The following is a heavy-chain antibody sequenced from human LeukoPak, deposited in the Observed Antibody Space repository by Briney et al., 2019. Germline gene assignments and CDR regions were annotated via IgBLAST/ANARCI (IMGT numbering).Heavy chain of an antibody. CDR2: INHSGST. J-gene: IGHJ4*02. CDR1: GGSFSGYY. V-gene: IGHV4-34*01. Sequence: SETLSLTCAVYGGSFSGYYWSWIRQPPGKGLEWIGEINHSGSTNYNPSLKSRVTISVDTSKNQFSLKLSSVTAADTAVYYCARSWYGGNPESFFDYWGQGTLVTVSS. D-gene: IGHD4-23*01. CDR3: ARSWYGGNPESFFDY.